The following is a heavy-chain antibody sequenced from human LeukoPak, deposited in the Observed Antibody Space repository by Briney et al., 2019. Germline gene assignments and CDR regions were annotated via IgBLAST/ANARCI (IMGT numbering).Heavy chain of an antibody. CDR2: IWYDGSNK. Sequence: GGSLRLSCAASGFTFSSYWMSWVRQAPGKGLEGVAVIWYDGSNKYYADSVKGRFTISRDNSKTTLYLQMNSLRAEDTAVYYCAREGSGWSFDYWGQGTLVTVSS. CDR1: GFTFSSYW. V-gene: IGHV3-33*08. J-gene: IGHJ4*02. CDR3: AREGSGWSFDY. D-gene: IGHD6-19*01.